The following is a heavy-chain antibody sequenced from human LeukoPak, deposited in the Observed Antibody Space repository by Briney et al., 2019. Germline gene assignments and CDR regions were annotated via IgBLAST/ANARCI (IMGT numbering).Heavy chain of an antibody. CDR2: IKQDGSEK. CDR1: GFSFSYFW. V-gene: IGHV3-7*01. CDR3: ARDAEAATLFGVLSRYNWFDP. D-gene: IGHD3-3*01. J-gene: IGHJ5*02. Sequence: GGSLRLSCAASGFSFSYFWMSWVRQAPGKGLEWVANIKQDGSEKYYVDSVKGRFTISRDNAKKSLYLQMNSLRAEGTAVYYCARDAEAATLFGVLSRYNWFDPWGQGALVTVSS.